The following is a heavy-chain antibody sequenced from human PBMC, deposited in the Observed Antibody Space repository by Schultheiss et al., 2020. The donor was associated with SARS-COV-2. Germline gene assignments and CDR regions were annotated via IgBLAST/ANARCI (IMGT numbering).Heavy chain of an antibody. CDR1: GGSISSYY. D-gene: IGHD2-2*01. Sequence: SETLSLTCTVSGGSISSYYWSWIRQPPGKGLEWIGYIYYSGSTNYNPSLKSRVTISVDTSKNQFSLKLSSVTAADTAVYYCAREREDCSSTSCDWFDPWGQGTLVTVSS. J-gene: IGHJ5*02. V-gene: IGHV4-59*12. CDR3: AREREDCSSTSCDWFDP. CDR2: IYYSGST.